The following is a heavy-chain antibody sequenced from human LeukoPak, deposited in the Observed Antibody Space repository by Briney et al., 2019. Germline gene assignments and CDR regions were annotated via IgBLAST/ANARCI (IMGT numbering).Heavy chain of an antibody. CDR1: GFTFNSYA. D-gene: IGHD6-13*01. CDR3: AKDRGSSSWYCLDY. Sequence: GGSLRLSCAASGFTFNSYAMSWVRQAPGKGLEWASAISGSGGSTYYADSVKGRFTISRDNSKNTLYLQMNSLRAEDTAVYYCAKDRGSSSWYCLDYWGQGTLLTVSS. CDR2: ISGSGGST. V-gene: IGHV3-23*01. J-gene: IGHJ4*02.